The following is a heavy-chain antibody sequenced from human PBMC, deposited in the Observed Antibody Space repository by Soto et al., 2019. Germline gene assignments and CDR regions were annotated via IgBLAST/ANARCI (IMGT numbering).Heavy chain of an antibody. D-gene: IGHD3-10*01. CDR3: AGFYMVRGVMGAFDI. Sequence: QVQLQESGPGLVQPSQTLSLTCTVSGGSISSGGYYWSWIRQHPGKGLEWIGYIYYSGSTYSNPSLKSRVPISVDTSNNQFYLTLSSVTAADTPVYYCAGFYMVRGVMGAFDIWGQGTMVTVSS. V-gene: IGHV4-31*03. CDR1: GGSISSGGYY. J-gene: IGHJ3*02. CDR2: IYYSGST.